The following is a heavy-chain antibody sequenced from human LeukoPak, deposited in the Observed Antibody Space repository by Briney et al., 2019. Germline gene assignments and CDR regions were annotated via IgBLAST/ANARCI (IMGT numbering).Heavy chain of an antibody. CDR2: IYRGGST. V-gene: IGHV3-66*01. J-gene: IGHJ4*02. D-gene: IGHD3-22*01. CDR3: ARETFYYYDSSDYYGIFDY. Sequence: SGGSLRPSCAASGFTVSSNYMSWVRQAPGKGLEWVSVIYRGGSTYYADSVKGRFTISRDNSKNTLYLQMNSLRAEDTAVYYCARETFYYYDSSDYYGIFDYWGQGTLVTVSS. CDR1: GFTVSSNY.